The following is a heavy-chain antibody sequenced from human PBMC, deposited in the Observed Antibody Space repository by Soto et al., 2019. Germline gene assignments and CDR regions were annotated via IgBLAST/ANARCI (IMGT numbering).Heavy chain of an antibody. CDR3: ASLGYDSSGYYFDY. Sequence: GGSLRLSCAASGFTFSSYGMHWVRQAPGKGLEWVAVIWYDGSNKYYADSVKGRFTISRDNSKNTLYLQMNSLRADDTAVYYCASLGYDSSGYYFDYWGQGTLVTVSS. D-gene: IGHD3-22*01. CDR2: IWYDGSNK. CDR1: GFTFSSYG. J-gene: IGHJ4*02. V-gene: IGHV3-33*01.